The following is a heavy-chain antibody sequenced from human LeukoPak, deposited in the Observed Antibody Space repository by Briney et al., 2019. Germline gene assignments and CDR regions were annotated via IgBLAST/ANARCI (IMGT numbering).Heavy chain of an antibody. J-gene: IGHJ5*02. V-gene: IGHV1-18*04. CDR3: ARDLYGDSNS. D-gene: IGHD4-17*01. Sequence: ASVKVSCQTSGYTFTSYAISWVRQAPGQGREWMGGISTYNDNTKYAQKLQVRVTMTTDTSTSTAYLEMRSLTADDTAVDDGARDLYGDSNSWGQGTLVTVSS. CDR1: GYTFTSYA. CDR2: ISTYNDNT.